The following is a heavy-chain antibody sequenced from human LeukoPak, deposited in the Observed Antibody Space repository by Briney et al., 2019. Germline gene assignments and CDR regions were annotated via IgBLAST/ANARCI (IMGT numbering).Heavy chain of an antibody. Sequence: SETLSLTCTVSAGSISSYYWSWIRQPPGKGLEWIAYIYYSGSTNYNPSLKSRVTISVDTSKNQFSLRLSSVTAADTAVYYCARHYCGGDCYYHDDAFDIRGQGTMVTVSS. CDR3: ARHYCGGDCYYHDDAFDI. V-gene: IGHV4-59*08. CDR1: AGSISSYY. D-gene: IGHD2-21*02. J-gene: IGHJ3*02. CDR2: IYYSGST.